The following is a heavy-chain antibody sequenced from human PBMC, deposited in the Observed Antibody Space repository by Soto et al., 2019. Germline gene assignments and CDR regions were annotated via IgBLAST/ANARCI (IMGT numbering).Heavy chain of an antibody. J-gene: IGHJ4*02. Sequence: ASVKVSCKASGYTFTSYGISWVRQAPGQGLEWMGWISAYNGNTNYAQKLQGRVTMTTDTSTSTAHMELRSLRSDDTAVYYCARDQEQGGVTTVSGYWGRGTLVTVSS. CDR2: ISAYNGNT. CDR1: GYTFTSYG. V-gene: IGHV1-18*01. D-gene: IGHD4-17*01. CDR3: ARDQEQGGVTTVSGY.